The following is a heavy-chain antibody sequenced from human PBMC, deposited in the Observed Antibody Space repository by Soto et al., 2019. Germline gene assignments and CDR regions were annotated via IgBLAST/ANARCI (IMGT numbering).Heavy chain of an antibody. CDR3: ARVSGDYYDSSGYTDAFDI. J-gene: IGHJ3*02. CDR2: IIPIFGTA. Sequence: QVQLVQSGAEVKKPGSSVKVSCKASGGTFSSYAISWVRQAPGQGLEWMGGIIPIFGTANYAQKFQGRVTITADESTSTAYMELISLRSEDTAVYYCARVSGDYYDSSGYTDAFDIWGQGTMVTVSS. D-gene: IGHD3-22*01. CDR1: GGTFSSYA. V-gene: IGHV1-69*01.